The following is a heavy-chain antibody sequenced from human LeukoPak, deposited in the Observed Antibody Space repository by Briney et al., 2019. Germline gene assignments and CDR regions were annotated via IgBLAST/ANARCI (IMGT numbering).Heavy chain of an antibody. V-gene: IGHV4-61*02. CDR1: GASVSSGGYY. Sequence: PSETLSLTCSVSGASVSSGGYYWSWIRQPAGKEVEWIGRINPSGDTNYNPSLKSRVTMSIETSKNQLFLNLMSVTAADTALYYCARGFSTGWYFDPWGRGTQVTVSS. J-gene: IGHJ2*01. CDR3: ARGFSTGWYFDP. CDR2: INPSGDT. D-gene: IGHD6-19*01.